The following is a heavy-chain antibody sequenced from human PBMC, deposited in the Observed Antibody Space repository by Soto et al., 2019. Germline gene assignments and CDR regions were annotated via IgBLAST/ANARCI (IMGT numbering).Heavy chain of an antibody. D-gene: IGHD2-21*01. CDR1: GVTVSTSA. CDR3: ALTPDVIIASDYYYYGMDV. CDR2: IILILGTT. V-gene: IGHV1-69*01. Sequence: QVQLVQSGAEVKMPGSSVKVSCKASGVTVSTSAISWVRQAPGQGLEWMGVIILILGTTNYAQKFQGRVTITADEPTSKAYMELSSLRSEDTAVYYCALTPDVIIASDYYYYGMDVWGQGTTVTVSS. J-gene: IGHJ6*02.